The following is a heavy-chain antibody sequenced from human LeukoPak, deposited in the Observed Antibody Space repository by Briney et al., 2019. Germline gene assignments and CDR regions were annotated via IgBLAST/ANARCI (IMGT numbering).Heavy chain of an antibody. J-gene: IGHJ5*02. CDR2: INPSGGST. V-gene: IGHV1-46*01. Sequence: GASVEVSCKASGYTFTSYYMHWVRQAPGQGLERMGIINPSGGSTSYAQKFQGRVTMTRDMSTSTDYMELSSLRSEDTAVYYCARDNSVEDTAWWFDPWGQGTLVTVSS. CDR1: GYTFTSYY. D-gene: IGHD4-23*01. CDR3: ARDNSVEDTAWWFDP.